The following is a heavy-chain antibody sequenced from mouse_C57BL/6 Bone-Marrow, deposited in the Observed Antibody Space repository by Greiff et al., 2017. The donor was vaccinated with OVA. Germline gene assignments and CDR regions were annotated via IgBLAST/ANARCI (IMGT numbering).Heavy chain of an antibody. CDR1: GYTFTSYW. J-gene: IGHJ4*01. Sequence: QVQLQQPGAELVKPGASVKMSCKASGYTFTSYWITWVKQRPGQGLEWIGDIYPGSGSTNYNEKFKSKATLTVDTSSSTAYMQLSSLTSEDSAVYYCARGITTVVAFYYYAMDYWGQGTSVTVSS. CDR3: ARGITTVVAFYYYAMDY. D-gene: IGHD1-1*01. CDR2: IYPGSGST. V-gene: IGHV1-55*01.